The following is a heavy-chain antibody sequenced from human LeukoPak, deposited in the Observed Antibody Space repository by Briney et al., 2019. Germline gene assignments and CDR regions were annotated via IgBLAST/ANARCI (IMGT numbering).Heavy chain of an antibody. Sequence: PSETLSLTCTVSGDSISSSSSYWGWIRQPPGEGLEWIGSIYYSGSTNYNPSLKSRVTISVDTSKNQFSLKLSSVTAADTAVYYCARGSGSYWIHRFDYWGQGTLVTVSS. CDR3: ARGSGSYWIHRFDY. J-gene: IGHJ4*02. CDR1: GDSISSSSSY. CDR2: IYYSGST. V-gene: IGHV4-39*07. D-gene: IGHD1-26*01.